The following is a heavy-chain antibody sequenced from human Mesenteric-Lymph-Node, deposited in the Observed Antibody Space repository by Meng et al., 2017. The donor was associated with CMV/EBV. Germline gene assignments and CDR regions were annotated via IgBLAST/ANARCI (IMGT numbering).Heavy chain of an antibody. J-gene: IGHJ4*02. Sequence: QVQLQQWGAGLLKPSETLSLTCAVSGGSFSGYYWSWIRQPPGKGLEWIGEINHSGVPNYNPSLKSRVTISLDGSKNQFSLKLSSVTAEDTAVYYCARGSDIPVNNYWGQGTLVTVSS. V-gene: IGHV4-34*01. D-gene: IGHD2-15*01. CDR1: GGSFSGYY. CDR3: ARGSDIPVNNY. CDR2: INHSGVP.